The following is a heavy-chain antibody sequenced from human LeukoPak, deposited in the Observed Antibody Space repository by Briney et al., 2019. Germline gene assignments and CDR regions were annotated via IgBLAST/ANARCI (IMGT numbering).Heavy chain of an antibody. J-gene: IGHJ4*02. CDR3: ARDIGMTTVKWAAGY. CDR1: GGTFSSYA. CDR2: ISAYNGNT. Sequence: REASVKVSCKASGGTFSSYAINWVRQAPGQGLEWMGWISAYNGNTNYAQKLQGRVTMTTDTSTSTAYMELRSLRSDDTAVYYCARDIGMTTVKWAAGYWGQGTLVTVSS. V-gene: IGHV1-18*01. D-gene: IGHD4-17*01.